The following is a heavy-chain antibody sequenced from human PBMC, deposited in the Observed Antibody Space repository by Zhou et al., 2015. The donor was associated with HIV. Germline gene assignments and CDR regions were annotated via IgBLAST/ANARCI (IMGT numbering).Heavy chain of an antibody. CDR3: ASYCSGGSCYSILNYYYYGMDV. CDR2: IIPIFGTA. J-gene: IGHJ6*02. V-gene: IGHV1-69*12. CDR1: GGTFSSYA. D-gene: IGHD2-15*01. Sequence: QVQLVQSGAEVKKPGSSVKVSCKASGGTFSSYAISWVRQAPGQGLEWMGGIIPIFGTANYAQKFQGRVTITADESTSTAYMELSSLRSEDTAVYYCASYCSGGSCYSILNYYYYGMDVWGQGTTVTVSS.